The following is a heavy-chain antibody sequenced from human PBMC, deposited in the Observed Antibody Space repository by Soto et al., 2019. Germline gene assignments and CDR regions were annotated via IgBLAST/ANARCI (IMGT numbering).Heavy chain of an antibody. CDR3: ARDDYCNDGSRYPDYYNYGMDV. J-gene: IGHJ6*02. V-gene: IGHV1-18*01. CDR2: ISAYNGYT. CDR1: GYTFTSYG. Sequence: QVQLVQSGAEVKKPGASVKVSCKASGYTFTSYGISWVRQAPGQGLEWMGWISAYNGYTNYAQNLQGRVIMTTDTSTRTAYMELRSLRSDDTAVYYCARDDYCNDGSRYPDYYNYGMDVWGQGTTVTVSS. D-gene: IGHD2-15*01.